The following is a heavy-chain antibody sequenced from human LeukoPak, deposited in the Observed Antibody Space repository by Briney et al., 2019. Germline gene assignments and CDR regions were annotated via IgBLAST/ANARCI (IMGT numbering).Heavy chain of an antibody. CDR1: GYTFTGYY. J-gene: IGHJ4*02. D-gene: IGHD6-19*01. V-gene: IGHV1-2*02. CDR3: ARLFSSGWPFDY. CDR2: INPNSGGT. Sequence: GASVKVSCKASGYTFTGYYMHWVRQAPGQGLEWMGWINPNSGGTNYAQKFQGRVTMTRDTPISTAYMELSRLRSDDTAVYYCARLFSSGWPFDYWGQGTLVTVSS.